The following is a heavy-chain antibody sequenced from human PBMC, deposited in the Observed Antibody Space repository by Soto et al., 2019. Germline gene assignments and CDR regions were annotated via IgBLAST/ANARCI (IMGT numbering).Heavy chain of an antibody. J-gene: IGHJ4*02. D-gene: IGHD3-10*01. V-gene: IGHV4-31*03. CDR1: GGSISSGGYY. CDR3: ASGGGSGRYYNPHYFDY. Sequence: SETLSLTCTVSGGSISSGGYYWSWIRQHPGKGLEWIGYIYYSGSTYYNPSLKSRVTISVDTSKNQSSLKLRSVAAADTAVYYCASGGGSGRYYNPHYFDYWGQGTLVTVSS. CDR2: IYYSGST.